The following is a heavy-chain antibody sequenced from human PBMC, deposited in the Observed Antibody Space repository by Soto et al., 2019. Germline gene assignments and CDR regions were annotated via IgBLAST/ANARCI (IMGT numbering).Heavy chain of an antibody. D-gene: IGHD2-2*01. CDR1: GGSISSSSYY. J-gene: IGHJ4*02. Sequence: QLQLQESGPGLVKPSETLSLTCTVSGGSISSSSYYWGWIRQPPGKGLEWIGSIYYSGSTYYNPSLKSRVTISGDTSKNQSSLKLSSVTAADTAVYYCARGANLGYGSSTSCYGKGGYWGQGTLVTVSS. CDR3: ARGANLGYGSSTSCYGKGGY. CDR2: IYYSGST. V-gene: IGHV4-39*01.